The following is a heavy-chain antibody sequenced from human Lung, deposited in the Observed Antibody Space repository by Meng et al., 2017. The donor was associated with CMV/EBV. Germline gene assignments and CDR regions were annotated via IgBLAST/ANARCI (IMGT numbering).Heavy chain of an antibody. CDR3: ARGYPDGDFDS. CDR2: IFSGGST. V-gene: IGHV3-53*01. D-gene: IGHD1-14*01. CDR1: GLTVSNNY. Sequence: GASLKISCAASGLTVSNNYMTWVRQAPGKGLECVSVIFSGGSTYYVDSVKGRFTISRDASKNTLYLQMNNLRADDTAVYYCARGYPDGDFDSWGQGTLVTVSS. J-gene: IGHJ4*02.